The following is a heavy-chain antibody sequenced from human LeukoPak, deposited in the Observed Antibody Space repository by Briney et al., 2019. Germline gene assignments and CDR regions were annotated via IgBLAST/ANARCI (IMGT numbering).Heavy chain of an antibody. Sequence: GGSLRLSCVASGFNFSSYAMSWVRQAPGKGLEWVSAISGSGDKTYYVDSVEGRFTISRDNSKNTLYLEMNSLRGEDTAIYYCAKDPGDVILWFGELLSFDYWGQGTLVPVSS. CDR1: GFNFSSYA. CDR3: AKDPGDVILWFGELLSFDY. CDR2: ISGSGDKT. J-gene: IGHJ4*02. D-gene: IGHD3-10*01. V-gene: IGHV3-23*01.